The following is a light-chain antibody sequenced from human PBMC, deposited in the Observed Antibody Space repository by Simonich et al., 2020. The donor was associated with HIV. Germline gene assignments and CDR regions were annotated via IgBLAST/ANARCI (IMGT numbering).Light chain of an antibody. Sequence: QSALTQPASVSGAPGQSLTLSCTGTSSDFGSYNVVSWYQKHPGKAPTLLIYDVSKRPSGVSNRFSGSKSGNPASLTSSGLQAEDEADYYCSSYTSSSTWVFGGGTKLTVL. J-gene: IGLJ3*02. CDR2: DVS. V-gene: IGLV2-14*02. CDR1: SSDFGSYNV. CDR3: SSYTSSSTWV.